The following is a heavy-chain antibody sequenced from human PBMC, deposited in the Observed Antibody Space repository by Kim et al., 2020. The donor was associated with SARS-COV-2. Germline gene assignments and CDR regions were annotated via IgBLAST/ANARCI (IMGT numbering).Heavy chain of an antibody. CDR1: GGSFSGYY. J-gene: IGHJ4*02. V-gene: IGHV4-34*01. CDR2: INHSGST. D-gene: IGHD2-15*01. CDR3: ASMDVVVVAATSDY. Sequence: SETLSLTCAVYGGSFSGYYWSWIRQPPGKGLEWIGEINHSGSTNYNTSLKSRVTISVDTSKNQFSLKLSSVTAADTAVYYCASMDVVVVAATSDYWGQGTLVTVSS.